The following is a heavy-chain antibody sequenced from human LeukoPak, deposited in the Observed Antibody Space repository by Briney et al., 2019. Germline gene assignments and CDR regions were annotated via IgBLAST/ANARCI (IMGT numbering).Heavy chain of an antibody. Sequence: PGRSLRLSCAASGFTFDDYAMHWVRHAPGKGLEWVSGISWNSGSIGYADSVKGRFTISRDNAKNTLSLQMNTLRTDDTAVYYCAKGRALEVVAAFNYWGQGTVVTVSS. CDR3: AKGRALEVVAAFNY. V-gene: IGHV3-9*01. D-gene: IGHD2-15*01. CDR2: ISWNSGSI. J-gene: IGHJ4*02. CDR1: GFTFDDYA.